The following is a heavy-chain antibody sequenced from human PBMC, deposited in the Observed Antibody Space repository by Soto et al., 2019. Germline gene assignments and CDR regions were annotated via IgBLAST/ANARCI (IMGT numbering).Heavy chain of an antibody. D-gene: IGHD6-19*01. V-gene: IGHV4-59*01. CDR3: ARERVGRSGWYGWYYRRLDV. J-gene: IGHJ6*03. CDR1: GGSISSYY. Sequence: SETLSLTCTVSGGSISSYYWSWIRQPPGKGLEWIGYIYYSGSTNYNPSLKSRVTISVDTSKNQFSLKLSSVTAADTAVYYCARERVGRSGWYGWYYRRLDVWGKGTTVTVS. CDR2: IYYSGST.